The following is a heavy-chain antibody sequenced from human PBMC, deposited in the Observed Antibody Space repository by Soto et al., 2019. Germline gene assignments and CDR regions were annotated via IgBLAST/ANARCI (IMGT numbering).Heavy chain of an antibody. V-gene: IGHV2-26*01. Sequence: QVTLKESGPVLVKPTETLTLTCTVSGFSLSNARMGVSWIRQPPGKALEWLAHIFSNDEKSYSTSLKSRLTISKDTSKSQVVLTMTNVDPVDTATYYCARYFVQKDSGGSCWFDPWGQGTLVTVSS. CDR2: IFSNDEK. CDR1: GFSLSNARMG. D-gene: IGHD2-15*01. CDR3: ARYFVQKDSGGSCWFDP. J-gene: IGHJ5*02.